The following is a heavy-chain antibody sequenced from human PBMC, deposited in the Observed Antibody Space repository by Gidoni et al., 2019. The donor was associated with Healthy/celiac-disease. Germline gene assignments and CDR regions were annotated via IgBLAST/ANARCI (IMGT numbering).Heavy chain of an antibody. Sequence: EVQLVESGGGLVKPGGSLRLSCAASGFTFINAWMSWVRQAPGKGLEWVGRIKSKTDGGTTDYAAPVKGRFTISRDDSKNTLYLQMNSLKTEDTAVYYCTTGGLWFGELPYYFDYWGQGTLVTVSS. CDR2: IKSKTDGGTT. J-gene: IGHJ4*02. D-gene: IGHD3-10*01. V-gene: IGHV3-15*01. CDR1: GFTFINAW. CDR3: TTGGLWFGELPYYFDY.